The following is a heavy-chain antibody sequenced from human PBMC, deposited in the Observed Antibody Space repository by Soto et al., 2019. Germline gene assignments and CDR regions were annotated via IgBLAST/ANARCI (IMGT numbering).Heavy chain of an antibody. V-gene: IGHV4-59*01. CDR1: GDCIRRYH. J-gene: IGHJ4*02. CDR2: IYYSGST. D-gene: IGHD3-10*01. CDR3: ARAEVGYGSGSYDFDY. Sequence: SETLALTCTVYGDCIRRYHWSWIRQPPGKGLEWIGYIYYSGSTNYNPSLKSRVTISIDTSENQFSLKLSSVTAADTAVYYCARAEVGYGSGSYDFDYWGQGTLVTVS.